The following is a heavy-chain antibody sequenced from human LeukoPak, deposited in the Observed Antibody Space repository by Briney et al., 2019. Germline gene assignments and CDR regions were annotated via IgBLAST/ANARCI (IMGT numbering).Heavy chain of an antibody. V-gene: IGHV3-30*04. CDR3: ARDRGSSWYRFDAPVY. Sequence: GRSLRLSCARSGFTFSSYAMHWGLQAPGKGLGGGAVMAYDGSNKYYAASVKGRFTISRANSTTTLYLQTHSMRAEDTPVSYCARDRGSSWYRFDAPVYSGHRTLVTASS. J-gene: IGHJ4*01. CDR1: GFTFSSYA. CDR2: MAYDGSNK. D-gene: IGHD6-13*01.